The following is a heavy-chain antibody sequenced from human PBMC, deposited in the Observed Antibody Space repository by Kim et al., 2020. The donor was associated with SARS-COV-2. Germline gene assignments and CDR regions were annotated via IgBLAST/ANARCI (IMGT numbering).Heavy chain of an antibody. CDR2: INHSGST. V-gene: IGHV4-34*01. CDR3: ARGLRGSYSIDY. CDR1: GGSFSGYY. J-gene: IGHJ4*02. Sequence: SETLSLTCAVYGGSFSGYYWSWIRQPPGKGLEWIGEINHSGSTNYNPSLKSRVTISVDTSKNQFSLKLSSVTAADTAVYYCARGLRGSYSIDYWGQGTLV. D-gene: IGHD1-26*01.